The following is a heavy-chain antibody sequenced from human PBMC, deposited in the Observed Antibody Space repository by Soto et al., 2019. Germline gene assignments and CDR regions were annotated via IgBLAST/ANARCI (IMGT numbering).Heavy chain of an antibody. V-gene: IGHV1-69*12. D-gene: IGHD5-12*01. CDR3: ARGNHRWLQLWYFDL. Sequence: QVQLVQSGAEVKKPGSSVNVSCKASGGTFSNYPISWVRQAPGQGLEWMGGIIPIFGTTNYAQKFQGRVTITAYDSTSTAYMELSSLRSEDTAVFYCARGNHRWLQLWYFDLWGRGTLVTVSS. CDR2: IIPIFGTT. J-gene: IGHJ2*01. CDR1: GGTFSNYP.